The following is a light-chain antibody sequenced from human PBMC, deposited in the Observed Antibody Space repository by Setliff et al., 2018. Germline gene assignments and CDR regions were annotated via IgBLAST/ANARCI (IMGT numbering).Light chain of an antibody. Sequence: ALTQPASVSGSPGQSIAISCTGTSSDVGAYDYVSWYQQHPGKAPKLMISDVSKRPSGVPDRFSGSKSGTTASLTISGLQAEDEADYYCCSYAGRYTPYVFGSGTKVTVL. V-gene: IGLV2-11*01. J-gene: IGLJ1*01. CDR1: SSDVGAYDY. CDR3: CSYAGRYTPYV. CDR2: DVS.